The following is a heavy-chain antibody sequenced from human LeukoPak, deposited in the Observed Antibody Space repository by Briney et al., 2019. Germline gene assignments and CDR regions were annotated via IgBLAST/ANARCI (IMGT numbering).Heavy chain of an antibody. J-gene: IGHJ4*02. Sequence: GGSLRLSCAASGFTFSSYSMNWVRQAPGKGLEWISYISSFSGTIDYADSVKGRFTITRDNAKNSLYLQMNSLRAEDTALYYCARSLRYLNYFDYWGQGTLVTVSS. V-gene: IGHV3-48*01. D-gene: IGHD1-1*01. CDR3: ARSLRYLNYFDY. CDR1: GFTFSSYS. CDR2: ISSFSGTI.